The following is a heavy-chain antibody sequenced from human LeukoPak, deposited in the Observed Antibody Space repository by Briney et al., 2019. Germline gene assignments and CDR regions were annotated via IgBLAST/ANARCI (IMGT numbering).Heavy chain of an antibody. CDR3: VREIGRPKTFYFDS. CDR1: GFVFSRDN. J-gene: IGHJ4*02. Sequence: GGSLRLSCTASGFVFSRDNMNWVRRAPGKGLEWVSHISENVYHADSVKGRFTISRDNAKNSLYLQMSNPRAEDTAMYYCVREIGRPKTFYFDSWGRGTLVIVSS. CDR2: ISENV. V-gene: IGHV3-69-1*01.